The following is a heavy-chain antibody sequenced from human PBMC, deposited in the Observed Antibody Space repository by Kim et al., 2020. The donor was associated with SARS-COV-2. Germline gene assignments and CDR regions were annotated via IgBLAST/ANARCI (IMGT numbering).Heavy chain of an antibody. CDR2: ISYDGSNK. J-gene: IGHJ6*02. Sequence: GGSLRLSCAASGFTFSSYGMHWVRQAPGKGLEWVAVISYDGSNKYYADSVKGRFTISRDNSKNTLYLQMNSLRADDTAVYYCAKAIHTATPISYGMDVWGQGTTVTVSS. CDR3: AKAIHTATPISYGMDV. CDR1: GFTFSSYG. D-gene: IGHD5-18*01. V-gene: IGHV3-30*18.